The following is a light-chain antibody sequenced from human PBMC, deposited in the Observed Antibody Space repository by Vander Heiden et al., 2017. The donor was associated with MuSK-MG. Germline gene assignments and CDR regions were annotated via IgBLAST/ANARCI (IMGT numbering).Light chain of an antibody. CDR1: SSDVGSYNL. Sequence: QSALTPPAPVSGSPGQSITISCTGTSSDVGSYNLVSWYQQHPGKAPKLMIYEVSKWPSGVSNRFSGSKSGNTASLTISGLQAEDEADYYCCSYAGGSTLLFGGGTKLTVL. J-gene: IGLJ2*01. V-gene: IGLV2-23*02. CDR2: EVS. CDR3: CSYAGGSTLL.